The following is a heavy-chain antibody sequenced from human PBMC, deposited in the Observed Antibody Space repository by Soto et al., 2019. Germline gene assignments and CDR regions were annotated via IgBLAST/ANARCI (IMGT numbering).Heavy chain of an antibody. CDR2: INGGGGSP. D-gene: IGHD2-2*01. Sequence: EVHLLESGGGLAQPGGSLRLSCAASGFTFSTYTMSWVRRAPGKGLEWVSTINGGGGSPSYADSVQGRFTISRDNPKNTLYLQLNRLTVDDTATYYCAKARCSTSNCYVPDYWGQGAPVTVSS. CDR3: AKARCSTSNCYVPDY. CDR1: GFTFSTYT. J-gene: IGHJ4*02. V-gene: IGHV3-23*01.